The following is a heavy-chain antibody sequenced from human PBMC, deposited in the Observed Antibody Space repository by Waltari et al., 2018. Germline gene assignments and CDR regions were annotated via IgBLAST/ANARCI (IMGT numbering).Heavy chain of an antibody. CDR2: ISPTGYDK. Sequence: GGHLVPPGGSLRLSCGGPGFTFGGHNLNWVRQTPEKVLEWMSHISPTGYDKLYAASVRGRFTISRDSAKSVFLEMSRLRAEDTGVYYCVRSLYINYGSPGFEEWGPGTMVTVS. D-gene: IGHD3-16*01. CDR1: GFTFGGHN. CDR3: VRSLYINYGSPGFEE. V-gene: IGHV3-48*03. J-gene: IGHJ3*01.